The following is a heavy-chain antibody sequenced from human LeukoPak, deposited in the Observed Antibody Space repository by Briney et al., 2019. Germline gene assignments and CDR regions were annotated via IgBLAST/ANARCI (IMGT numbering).Heavy chain of an antibody. D-gene: IGHD2-21*01. CDR3: TRRYLLAAFDI. CDR2: IRSKANSYAT. CDR1: GFTFSGSA. Sequence: TGGSLRLSYAASGFTFSGSAMHWVRQASGKGLEWVGRIRSKANSYATAYAASVKGRFTISRDDSKNTAYLQMNSLKTEDTAVYYCTRRYLLAAFDIWGQGTMVTVSS. J-gene: IGHJ3*02. V-gene: IGHV3-73*01.